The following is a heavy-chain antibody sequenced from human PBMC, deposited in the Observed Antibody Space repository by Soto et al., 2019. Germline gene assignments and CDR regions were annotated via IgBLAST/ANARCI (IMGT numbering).Heavy chain of an antibody. CDR3: ARGQNTIFGVVTKAYWFDP. CDR2: INHSGST. CDR1: GGSFSGYY. V-gene: IGHV4-34*01. D-gene: IGHD3-3*01. J-gene: IGHJ5*02. Sequence: PSETLSLTCAVYGGSFSGYYWSWIRQPPGKGLEWIGEINHSGSTNYNPSLKSRVTISVDTSKNQFSLKLSSVTAADTAVYYCARGQNTIFGVVTKAYWFDPWGQGTLVTVSS.